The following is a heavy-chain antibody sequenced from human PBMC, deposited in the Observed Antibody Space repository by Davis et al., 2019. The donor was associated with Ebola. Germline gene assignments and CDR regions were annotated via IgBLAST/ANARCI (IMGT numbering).Heavy chain of an antibody. Sequence: PGGSLRLSCVASGFTFSRNSMNWVRQAPGKGPEWVSYISSSSTTIYYADSVKGRFTISRDNAKNALYLQMNSLRDEDTAVYYCARAGMVQGVITKWDGYWGQGTLVTVSS. CDR2: ISSSSTTI. J-gene: IGHJ4*02. CDR3: ARAGMVQGVITKWDGY. D-gene: IGHD3-10*01. CDR1: GFTFSRNS. V-gene: IGHV3-48*02.